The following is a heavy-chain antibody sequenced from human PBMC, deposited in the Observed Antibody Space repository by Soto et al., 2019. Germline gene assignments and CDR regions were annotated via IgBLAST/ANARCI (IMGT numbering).Heavy chain of an antibody. D-gene: IGHD2-2*01. V-gene: IGHV3-23*01. Sequence: EVQLLESGGGLVQPRGSLRLSCAASGFTFSTYAMSWVRQAPGKGLEWVSGISGSGGSTYYADSVKGRFTISRDNSKNTLYLQMNSLRAEDTAVYYCAKDKNYAYAVGVFDIWGQGTMVTVSS. CDR3: AKDKNYAYAVGVFDI. CDR1: GFTFSTYA. CDR2: ISGSGGST. J-gene: IGHJ3*02.